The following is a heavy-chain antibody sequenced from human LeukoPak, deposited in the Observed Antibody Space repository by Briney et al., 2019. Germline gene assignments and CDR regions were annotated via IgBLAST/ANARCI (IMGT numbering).Heavy chain of an antibody. CDR3: SRESGAFSPFGY. V-gene: IGHV4-4*02. Sequence: PSGTLSPTCGVSGGSISSTNWWSWVRPPPGQGLEWIGEISLSGLTNYNPSLKSRVTMSLDKSKNHLSLNLTSVTAADTAVYYCSRESGAFSPFGYWGQGTLVTVSS. CDR1: GGSISSTNW. D-gene: IGHD1-26*01. J-gene: IGHJ4*02. CDR2: ISLSGLT.